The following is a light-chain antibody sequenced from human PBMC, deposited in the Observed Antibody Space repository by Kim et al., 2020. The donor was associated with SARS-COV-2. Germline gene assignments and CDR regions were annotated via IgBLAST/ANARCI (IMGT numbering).Light chain of an antibody. J-gene: IGKJ1*01. V-gene: IGKV3-15*01. CDR3: QQYYKWLA. Sequence: VMTQSPVTLSASRGERAALSCRASESVDTKVAWYQQKPGQAPRLLIYESSTRASGIPARFSGSGSGTGFTLTISSLQSEDSAVYYCQQYYKWLAFGEGTKVDIK. CDR1: ESVDTK. CDR2: ESS.